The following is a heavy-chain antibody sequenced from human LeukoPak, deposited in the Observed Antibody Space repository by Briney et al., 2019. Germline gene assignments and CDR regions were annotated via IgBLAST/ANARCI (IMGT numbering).Heavy chain of an antibody. CDR1: GGSISSSSYY. J-gene: IGHJ4*02. Sequence: SETLSLTRTVSGGSISSSSYYWGWIRQPPGKGLEWIGSIYYSGSTYYNPSLKSRVTISVDTSKNQFSLKLSSVTAADTAVYYCARQDFWTFDYWGQGTLVTVSS. D-gene: IGHD1-1*01. CDR3: ARQDFWTFDY. V-gene: IGHV4-39*01. CDR2: IYYSGST.